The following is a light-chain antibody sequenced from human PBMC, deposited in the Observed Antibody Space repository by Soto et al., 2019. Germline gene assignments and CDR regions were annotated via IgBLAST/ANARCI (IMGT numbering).Light chain of an antibody. V-gene: IGLV1-44*01. CDR3: ASWDDSLNALV. J-gene: IGLJ2*01. CDR2: SNN. CDR1: SSNIGSNS. Sequence: QSVLTQPPSASGTPGQRVTISCSGSSSNIGSNSVNWYQQLPGTAPKLLIYSNNQGPSGVPGRFSGSRSGTSASLAISGLQPEDEAHYYCASWDDSLNALVFGGGTKLTVL.